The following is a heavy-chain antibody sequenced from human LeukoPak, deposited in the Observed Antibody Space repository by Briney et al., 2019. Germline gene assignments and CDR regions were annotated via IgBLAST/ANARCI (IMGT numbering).Heavy chain of an antibody. CDR1: GFTFSTYW. CDR2: FNSDGRST. CDR3: ARDLAVAVYDFDY. V-gene: IGHV3-74*01. D-gene: IGHD6-19*01. J-gene: IGHJ4*02. Sequence: GGSLRLSCAASGFTFSTYWMHWVRQAPGKGLVWVSRFNSDGRSTYYADSVKGRFTISRDNAKNSLYLQMNSLRDEDTAVYYCARDLAVAVYDFDYWGQGTLVTVSS.